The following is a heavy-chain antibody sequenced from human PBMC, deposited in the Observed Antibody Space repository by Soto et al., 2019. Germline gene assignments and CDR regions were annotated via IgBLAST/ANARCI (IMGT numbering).Heavy chain of an antibody. V-gene: IGHV3-7*01. J-gene: IGHJ3*02. CDR2: IKKDGSDK. D-gene: IGHD2-21*02. CDR1: GFTFSGYW. CDR3: AREVTCALLAFDI. Sequence: GGSLRLSCAASGFTFSGYWLSWVRQAPGQGLEWVANIKKDGSDKNYADSVQGRFTISRDNAKNSLFLQMNSLRDDDTAVYYCAREVTCALLAFDICGQGTMVKISS.